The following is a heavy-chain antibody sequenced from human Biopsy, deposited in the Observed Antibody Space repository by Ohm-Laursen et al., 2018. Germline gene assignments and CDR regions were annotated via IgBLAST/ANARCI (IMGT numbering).Heavy chain of an antibody. Sequence: SLRLSCTASGFTINSYSMNWVRQAPGKGLEWVAGIYGGGFGTYYADSVKGRFSISRDNSENTLYLHMNSLRAEDTAVYFCAKFEGDPTPSYYFDYWGQGTLVTVSS. V-gene: IGHV3-23*01. J-gene: IGHJ4*02. CDR1: GFTINSYS. CDR3: AKFEGDPTPSYYFDY. D-gene: IGHD3-10*01. CDR2: IYGGGFGT.